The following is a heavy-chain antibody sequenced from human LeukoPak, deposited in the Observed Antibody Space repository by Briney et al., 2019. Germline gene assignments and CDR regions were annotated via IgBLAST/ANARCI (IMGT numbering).Heavy chain of an antibody. CDR1: GYTLTELS. J-gene: IGHJ5*02. D-gene: IGHD6-25*01. CDR2: FDPEDGET. V-gene: IGHV1-24*01. Sequence: GASVKVSCKVSGYTLTELSMHWVRQAPGKGLEWMGGFDPEDGETIYAQKFQGRVTMTEETSKDTAYMELSSLRPEDTAVYYCATSSGWNTWFDPWGQGTLVTVSS. CDR3: ATSSGWNTWFDP.